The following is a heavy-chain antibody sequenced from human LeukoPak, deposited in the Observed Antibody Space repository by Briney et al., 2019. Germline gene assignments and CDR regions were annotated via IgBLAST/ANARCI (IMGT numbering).Heavy chain of an antibody. CDR3: TRHPSYYYDSSGYQSEWY. D-gene: IGHD3-22*01. V-gene: IGHV3-73*01. Sequence: GGSLKLSCAASGFTFSGSAMHWVRQASGKGLEWVGRIRSKANSYATAYAASVKGRFTISRDDSKNTAYLQMNSLKTEDTAVYYCTRHPSYYYDSSGYQSEWYWGQGTLVTVSS. J-gene: IGHJ4*02. CDR1: GFTFSGSA. CDR2: IRSKANSYAT.